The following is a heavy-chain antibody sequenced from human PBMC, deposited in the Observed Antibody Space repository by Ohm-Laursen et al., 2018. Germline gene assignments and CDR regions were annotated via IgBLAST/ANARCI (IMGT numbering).Heavy chain of an antibody. Sequence: SLRLSCAASGFTFSSYWMTWVRQAPGKGLEWVSGISWNSGSIGYADSVKGRFTISRDNAKNSLYLQMNSLRAEDTALYYCAKDNSSGWYELDYWGQGTPVTVSS. D-gene: IGHD6-19*01. CDR2: ISWNSGSI. CDR1: GFTFSSYW. J-gene: IGHJ4*02. V-gene: IGHV3-9*01. CDR3: AKDNSSGWYELDY.